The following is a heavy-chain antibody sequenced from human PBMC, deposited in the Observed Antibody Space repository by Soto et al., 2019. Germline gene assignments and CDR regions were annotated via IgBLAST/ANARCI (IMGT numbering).Heavy chain of an antibody. CDR2: INWDDDR. CDR1: GFSLSTNLMC. CDR3: ARIRDRRYRYFDF. Sequence: SGPTLVNPTQTLTLTCTFSGFSLSTNLMCVGWIRQPPGKALEFVALINWDDDRYYNKSLETRLTISKDTSKNQVVLTMRDMDPVDTATYYCARIRDRRYRYFDFWGQGALVTVSS. D-gene: IGHD3-16*02. J-gene: IGHJ4*02. V-gene: IGHV2-70*01.